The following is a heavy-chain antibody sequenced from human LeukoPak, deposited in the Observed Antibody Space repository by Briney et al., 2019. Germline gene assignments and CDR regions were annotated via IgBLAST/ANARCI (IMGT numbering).Heavy chain of an antibody. J-gene: IGHJ6*03. V-gene: IGHV1-2*02. CDR1: GYTFTGYY. CDR3: ARVGGVVVPAATYYYYYMDV. CDR2: INPNSGGT. D-gene: IGHD2-2*01. Sequence: ASVKVSCKASGYTFTGYYMHWVRQAPGQGLEWMGWINPNSGGTNYAQKFQGRVTMTRDTSISTAYMELSRLRSEDTAVYYCARVGGVVVPAATYYYYYMDVWGKGTTVTVSS.